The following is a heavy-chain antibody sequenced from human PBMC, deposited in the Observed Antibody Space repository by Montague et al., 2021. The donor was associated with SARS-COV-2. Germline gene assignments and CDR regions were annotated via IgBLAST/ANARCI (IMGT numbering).Heavy chain of an antibody. V-gene: IGHV6-1*01. CDR2: TYYRSKWYN. D-gene: IGHD2-21*02. CDR3: ARAYCGGDCYFYWYFDL. Sequence: CAISGDSVSSNIATWNWIRQSPSRGPEWLGRTYYRSKWYNDYAVSVKSRVIINPDTSNNRISLQLNSVTPEGTAVYYCARAYCGGDCYFYWYFDLWGRGTLVTVSS. J-gene: IGHJ2*01. CDR1: GDSVSSNIAT.